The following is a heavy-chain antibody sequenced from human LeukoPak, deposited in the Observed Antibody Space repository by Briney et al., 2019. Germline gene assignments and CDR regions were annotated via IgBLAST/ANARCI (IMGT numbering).Heavy chain of an antibody. CDR3: TRVLAGRSGLMDV. CDR2: ISPDGATP. J-gene: IGHJ6*02. CDR1: GFTFSGYW. V-gene: IGHV3-74*01. Sequence: GGSLRLSCAASGFTFSGYWMHWXXQAPGKGLAWVXRISPDGATPNYADSAEGRFTISRDNAKNTLYLQMNGLRDEDAAVYYCTRVLAGRSGLMDVWGRGTAITVSS. D-gene: IGHD2-8*02.